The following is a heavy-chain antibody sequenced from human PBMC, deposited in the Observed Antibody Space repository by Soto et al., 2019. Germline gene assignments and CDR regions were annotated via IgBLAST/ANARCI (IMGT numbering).Heavy chain of an antibody. Sequence: SETLSLTCAVYGGSFSCYYWSWIRQPPGKGLEWIGEINHSGSTNYNPSLKSRVTISVDTSKNQFSLKLSSVTAADTAVYYCARRKQWLVRGAAFDIWGPGTMVTVSS. V-gene: IGHV4-34*01. CDR3: ARRKQWLVRGAAFDI. D-gene: IGHD6-19*01. CDR2: INHSGST. CDR1: GGSFSCYY. J-gene: IGHJ3*02.